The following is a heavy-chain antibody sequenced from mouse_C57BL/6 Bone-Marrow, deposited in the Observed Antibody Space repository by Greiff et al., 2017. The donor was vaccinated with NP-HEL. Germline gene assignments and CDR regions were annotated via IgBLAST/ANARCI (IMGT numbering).Heavy chain of an antibody. CDR3: ARWLPHYYAMDY. D-gene: IGHD2-2*01. Sequence: QVQLQQSGAELVRPGTSVKVSCKASGYAFTNYLIEWVKQRPGQGLEWIGVSNPGSGGTNYNEKFKGKATLTADKSSSTAYMQLSSLTSEDSAVYFCARWLPHYYAMDYWGQGTSVTVSS. CDR1: GYAFTNYL. J-gene: IGHJ4*01. CDR2: SNPGSGGT. V-gene: IGHV1-54*01.